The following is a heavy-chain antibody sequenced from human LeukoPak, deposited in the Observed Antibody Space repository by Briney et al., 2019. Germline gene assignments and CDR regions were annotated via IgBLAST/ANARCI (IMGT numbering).Heavy chain of an antibody. CDR3: ARGGSTLHSAGGHDIEFYYYYYMDV. D-gene: IGHD3-9*01. Sequence: SETLSLTCTVSGDSITSGSYYWSWIRQPAGKGLEWIGRIFISGGTNYNPSLRSRVTMSLDTSKNQFSLKLYSVTAADTAVYYCARGGSTLHSAGGHDIEFYYYYYMDVWGKGTTVTVSS. CDR1: GDSITSGSYY. V-gene: IGHV4-61*02. CDR2: IFISGGT. J-gene: IGHJ6*03.